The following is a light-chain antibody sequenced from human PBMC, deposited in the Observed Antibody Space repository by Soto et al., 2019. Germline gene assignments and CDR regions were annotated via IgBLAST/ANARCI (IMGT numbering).Light chain of an antibody. CDR2: SAS. V-gene: IGKV1-39*01. Sequence: IQMTQSPSSLCAAVGPSVNLTFASSQHISNYLHWYQQKLGRAPKLLIYSASNLQSGVPSRFSGSGSGTDFTLTISSLRPEAFAPWFCKQTYSSHLTLGRWTKVAIK. CDR3: KQTYSSHLT. CDR1: QHISNY. J-gene: IGKJ4*01.